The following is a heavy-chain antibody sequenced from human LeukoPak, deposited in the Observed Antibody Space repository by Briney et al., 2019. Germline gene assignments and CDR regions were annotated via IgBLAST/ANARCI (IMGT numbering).Heavy chain of an antibody. V-gene: IGHV3-21*01. D-gene: IGHD4-17*01. CDR2: INSSSSYI. CDR1: GFTFSSYS. CDR3: ARGHDYGDYHPIDY. Sequence: TGGSLRLSCAASGFTFSSYSMNWVRPAPGQGLEWVSSINSSSSYIYYADSVKGRFTISRDNAKNSLYLQMNSLRAEDAAVYYCARGHDYGDYHPIDYWGQGTLVTVSS. J-gene: IGHJ4*02.